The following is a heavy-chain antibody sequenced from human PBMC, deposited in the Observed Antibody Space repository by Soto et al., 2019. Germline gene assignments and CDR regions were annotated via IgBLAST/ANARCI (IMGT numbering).Heavy chain of an antibody. CDR2: IYKTGGT. Sequence: QVQQQESGPGLVKPSETLSLTCTVSSDSSITHNWSWIRQTPGKGLEWIGYIYKTGGTSYNPSLKTRVSISMDTSTNQLSLKLSSVTAADTAVYYCVRQGIGNVNGLVDVWGQGTTVTVSS. CDR3: VRQGIGNVNGLVDV. D-gene: IGHD1-1*01. J-gene: IGHJ6*02. CDR1: SDSSITHN. V-gene: IGHV4-59*08.